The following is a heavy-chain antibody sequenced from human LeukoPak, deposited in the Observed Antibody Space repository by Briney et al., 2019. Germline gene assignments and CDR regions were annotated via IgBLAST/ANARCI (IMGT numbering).Heavy chain of an antibody. J-gene: IGHJ4*02. D-gene: IGHD2-21*02. CDR3: ARSPAYCGGDCPYYFDY. V-gene: IGHV4-59*01. CDR2: IYYSGST. Sequence: PSETLSLTCTVSGGSISSYYWSWIRQPPGKGLEWIGYIYYSGSTNYNPSLKSRVTISVDTSKNQFSLKLSSVTAADTAVYYCARSPAYCGGDCPYYFDYWGQGTLVTVSS. CDR1: GGSISSYY.